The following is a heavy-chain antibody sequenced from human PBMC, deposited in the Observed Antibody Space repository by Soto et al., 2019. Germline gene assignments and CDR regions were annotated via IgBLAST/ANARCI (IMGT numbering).Heavy chain of an antibody. D-gene: IGHD2-21*02. J-gene: IGHJ4*02. CDR3: AREPPHCGAACRSLSDY. CDR1: GFTFSSYA. CDR2: ISGDGILT. V-gene: IGHV3-23*01. Sequence: EVQLLESGGGLVQPGGSLRLSCAASGFTFSSYAMSWVRQAPGKGLAWVSVISGDGILTYYGDSVKGRFTISRDNSRNTVYLQMNSLRAEDTAIYFCAREPPHCGAACRSLSDYWGQGTLVTVSS.